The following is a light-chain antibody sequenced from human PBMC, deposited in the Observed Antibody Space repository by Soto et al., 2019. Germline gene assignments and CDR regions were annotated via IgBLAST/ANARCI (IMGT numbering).Light chain of an antibody. CDR2: DAS. J-gene: IGKJ3*01. CDR3: QQYNNGIPVT. V-gene: IGKV3D-15*01. Sequence: EIVMTQSPATLSVYQGERATLSCRASQSVNSNLAWYQQKPGQAPRLLIYDASTRATGIPARFSGSGSGTEFTLTISSLQSEDFAVYYCQQYNNGIPVTFCPVTKVDI. CDR1: QSVNSN.